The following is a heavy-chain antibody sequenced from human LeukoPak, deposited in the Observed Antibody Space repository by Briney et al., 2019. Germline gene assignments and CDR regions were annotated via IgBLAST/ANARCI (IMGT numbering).Heavy chain of an antibody. CDR1: GFTFSNAW. J-gene: IGHJ4*02. Sequence: GGSLRLSCAASGFTFSNAWMSWVRQAPGKGLEWVGRIKSKTDGGTTDYAAPVKGRFTISRDDSKNTLYLQMNSLKTEDTAVYYCTTDRVAGYSSSWYYFDYWGQGTLVTVSS. V-gene: IGHV3-15*01. CDR3: TTDRVAGYSSSWYYFDY. CDR2: IKSKTDGGTT. D-gene: IGHD6-13*01.